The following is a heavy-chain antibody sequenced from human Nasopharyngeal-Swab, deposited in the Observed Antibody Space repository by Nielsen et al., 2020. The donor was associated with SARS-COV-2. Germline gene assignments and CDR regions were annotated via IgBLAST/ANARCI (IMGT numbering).Heavy chain of an antibody. V-gene: IGHV3-74*01. CDR1: GFITFAIEW. D-gene: IGHD6-13*01. J-gene: IGHJ3*01. CDR2: ATADGTDT. Sequence: GESLKISCAASGFITFAIEWVYWVRQVPGKGLVFVSHATADGTDTFYADSVKGRFTISRDNAKNAVYLEMNSLRVEDTAVYYCVVGSLAWGQGTMVTVSS. CDR3: VVGSLA.